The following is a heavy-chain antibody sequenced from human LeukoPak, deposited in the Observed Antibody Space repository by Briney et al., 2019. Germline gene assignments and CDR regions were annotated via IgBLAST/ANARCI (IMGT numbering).Heavy chain of an antibody. V-gene: IGHV1-18*01. J-gene: IGHJ4*02. CDR2: ISAYNGNT. Sequence: ASVKVSCKASGYTFTSYGISWVRQAPGQGLEWMGWISAYNGNTNYAQKLQGRVTTTTDTSTSTAYMELRSLRSDDTAVYYCARTGFMTTVTTWYFDYWGQGTLVTVSS. CDR1: GYTFTSYG. CDR3: ARTGFMTTVTTWYFDY. D-gene: IGHD4-17*01.